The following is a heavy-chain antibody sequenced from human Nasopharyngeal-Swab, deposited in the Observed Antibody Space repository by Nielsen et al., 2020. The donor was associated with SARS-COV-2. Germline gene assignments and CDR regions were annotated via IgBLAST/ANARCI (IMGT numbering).Heavy chain of an antibody. J-gene: IGHJ6*02. CDR3: ARDLRFFTPSNYYYYGMDV. D-gene: IGHD3-3*01. V-gene: IGHV3-74*01. CDR1: GFTFSSYW. Sequence: GVLKISCAASGFTFSSYWMHWVRQTPGKGLVWVSRINSDGSSTSYADSVKGRFTISRDNAKNTLYLQMNSLRAEDTAVYYCARDLRFFTPSNYYYYGMDVWGQGTTVTVSS. CDR2: INSDGSST.